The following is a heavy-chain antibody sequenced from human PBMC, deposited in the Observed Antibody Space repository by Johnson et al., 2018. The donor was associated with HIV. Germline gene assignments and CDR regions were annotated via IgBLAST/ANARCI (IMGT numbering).Heavy chain of an antibody. Sequence: VQLVESGGGLVKPGGSLRLSCAVSGFTFSDYYMSWIRQAPGKGLEWVSVFYSGGSTYYADSVKGRFTISRDNSKNTLFLQMDSLRADDTAVYYCAREGVSGSYYDAFDLWGQGTMVTVSS. CDR1: GFTFSDYY. CDR3: AREGVSGSYYDAFDL. CDR2: FYSGGST. V-gene: IGHV3-66*02. D-gene: IGHD1-26*01. J-gene: IGHJ3*01.